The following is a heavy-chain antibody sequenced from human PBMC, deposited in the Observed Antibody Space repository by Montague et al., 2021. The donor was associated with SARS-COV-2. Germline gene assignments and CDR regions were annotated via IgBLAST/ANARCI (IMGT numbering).Heavy chain of an antibody. CDR1: GGSISSPYYY. D-gene: IGHD2-8*01. V-gene: IGHV4-39*01. CDR2: ITYTGST. CDR3: ARQLPSYCATNKGYPYYFYG. J-gene: IGHJ4*02. Sequence: SETLSLTCTVSGGSISSPYYYWGWIRQSPGKGLEWIGSITYTGSTNHNPSLRSPVSFSRDTSKNHFSLSLSSVTVADTAVYFCARQLPSYCATNKGYPYYFYGWGQGTLVTVSS.